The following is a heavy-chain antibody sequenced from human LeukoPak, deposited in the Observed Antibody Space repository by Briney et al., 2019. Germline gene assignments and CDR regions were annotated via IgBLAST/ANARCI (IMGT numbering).Heavy chain of an antibody. CDR1: GFTFSSYA. J-gene: IGHJ3*02. Sequence: GGSLRLSCAASGFTFSSYAMSWVRQAPGKGLEWVSAISGSGGSTYYADSVKGRFTISRDNSKNTLYLQMNSLRAADTAVYYCAKDMMDIVVVVAAEDAFDIWGQGTMVTVSS. V-gene: IGHV3-23*01. CDR2: ISGSGGST. CDR3: AKDMMDIVVVVAAEDAFDI. D-gene: IGHD2-15*01.